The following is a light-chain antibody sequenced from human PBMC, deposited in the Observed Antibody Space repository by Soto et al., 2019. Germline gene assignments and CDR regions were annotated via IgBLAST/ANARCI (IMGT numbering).Light chain of an antibody. CDR2: GAS. V-gene: IGKV3-15*01. CDR1: QSVGSN. CDR3: QQYNNWPPLT. Sequence: VMKQSPATLSVSPGARATLSCRASQSVGSNLAWYQQKPGQAPRLLIYGASTRAAGIPARFSGIVSGTEFTLTIGSLQSEDFTVYYGQQYNNWPPLTFGGGTKVDIK. J-gene: IGKJ4*01.